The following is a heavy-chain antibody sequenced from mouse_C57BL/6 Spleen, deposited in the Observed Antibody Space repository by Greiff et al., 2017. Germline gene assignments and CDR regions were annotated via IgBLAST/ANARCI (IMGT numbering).Heavy chain of an antibody. CDR1: GYTFTSYW. J-gene: IGHJ3*01. Sequence: QVQLQQPGAELVRPGSSVKLSCKASGYTFTSYWMDWVQQRPGQGLEWIGNIYPSDSETHYNQKFKDKATLTVDKSSSTAYMQLSSLTSEDSAVYDCARAANWEGWFAYWGQGTLVTVSA. CDR2: IYPSDSET. D-gene: IGHD4-1*01. CDR3: ARAANWEGWFAY. V-gene: IGHV1-61*01.